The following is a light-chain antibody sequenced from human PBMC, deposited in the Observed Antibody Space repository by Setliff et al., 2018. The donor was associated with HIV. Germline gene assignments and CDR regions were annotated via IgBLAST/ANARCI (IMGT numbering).Light chain of an antibody. CDR2: GVR. J-gene: IGLJ1*01. V-gene: IGLV2-14*01. CDR1: SSDVGGYNY. Sequence: QSVLAQPPSASGSPGQSVTISCTGTSSDVGGYNYVSWYQQHPGKAPRLIIYGVRNRPAGVSNRFSGSKSGNTASLTISGLQAEDEADYYCSSYAITNTLPFGTGTKV. CDR3: SSYAITNTLP.